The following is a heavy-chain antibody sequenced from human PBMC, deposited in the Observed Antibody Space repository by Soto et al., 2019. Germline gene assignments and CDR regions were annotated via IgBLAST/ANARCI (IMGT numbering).Heavy chain of an antibody. J-gene: IGHJ6*02. CDR3: ARSGSTSHLYYYYGMDV. Sequence: SETLSLTCTVSGGSISSYYWSWIRQPPGKGLEWIGYIYYSGSTNYNPSLKSRVTISVDTSKNQFSLKLSSVTAADTAVYYCARSGSTSHLYYYYGMDVWGQGTTVTVS. CDR1: GGSISSYY. V-gene: IGHV4-59*01. D-gene: IGHD2-2*01. CDR2: IYYSGST.